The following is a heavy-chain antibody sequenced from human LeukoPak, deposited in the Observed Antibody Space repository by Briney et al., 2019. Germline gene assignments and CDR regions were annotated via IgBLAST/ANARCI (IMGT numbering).Heavy chain of an antibody. Sequence: PSETLSLTCAVYGGSFSGYYWSWIRQPPGKGLEWIGEINHSGSTNYNPSLKSRVTISVDTSKNQFSLKLSSVTAADTAVYYCAREQYSSSFEYNWFDPWGQGTLVTVSS. D-gene: IGHD6-6*01. CDR1: GGSFSGYY. CDR2: INHSGST. CDR3: AREQYSSSFEYNWFDP. V-gene: IGHV4-34*01. J-gene: IGHJ5*02.